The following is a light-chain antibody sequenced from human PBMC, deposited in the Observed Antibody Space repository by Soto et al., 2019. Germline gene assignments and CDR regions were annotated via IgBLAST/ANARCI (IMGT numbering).Light chain of an antibody. V-gene: IGKV3-20*01. Sequence: EIVLTQSPGTLSLSPGERATLSCRASQSVSSTYLAWYQQKPGQAPRLLIYGASSRASGIPDRFSGSGSGTDFTLTISRLDPEDFAVYYCHQYGRSSLTVGPGTKVDIK. J-gene: IGKJ3*01. CDR3: HQYGRSSLT. CDR2: GAS. CDR1: QSVSSTY.